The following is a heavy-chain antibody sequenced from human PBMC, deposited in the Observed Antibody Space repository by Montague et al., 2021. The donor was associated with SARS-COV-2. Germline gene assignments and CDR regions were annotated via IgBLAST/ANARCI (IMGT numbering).Heavy chain of an antibody. J-gene: IGHJ4*02. CDR1: GFTFSSYA. V-gene: IGHV3-30*04. D-gene: IGHD2-2*02. Sequence: SLRLSCPASGFTFSSYAMHWVRQAPGKGLEWVAVISYDGSNKYYADSVKGRFTISRDNSKNTLCLQMNSLRAEDTAVYYCARGEGCSSTSCYTPAPFDYWGQGTLVTVSS. CDR3: ARGEGCSSTSCYTPAPFDY. CDR2: ISYDGSNK.